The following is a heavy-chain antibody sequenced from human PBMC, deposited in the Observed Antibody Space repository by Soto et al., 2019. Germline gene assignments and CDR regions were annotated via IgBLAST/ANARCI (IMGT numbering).Heavy chain of an antibody. J-gene: IGHJ5*02. CDR1: GGSISSYY. CDR2: INHSGST. CDR3: ARGKRPSSSWYFWFDP. D-gene: IGHD6-13*01. Sequence: SETLSLTCTVSGGSISSYYWSWIRQPPGKGLEWIGYINHSGSTNYNPSLKSRVTISVDTSKNQFSLKLSSVTAADTAVYYCARGKRPSSSWYFWFDPWGQGTLVTVSS. V-gene: IGHV4-59*12.